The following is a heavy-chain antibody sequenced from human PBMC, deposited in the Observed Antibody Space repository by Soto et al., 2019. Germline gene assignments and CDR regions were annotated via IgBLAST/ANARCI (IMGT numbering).Heavy chain of an antibody. J-gene: IGHJ6*02. Sequence: VQLVESGGGVVQPGRSLRLSCAASGFTFSSYAMHWVRQAPGKGLEWVAVISYDGSNKYYADSVKGRFTISRDNSKNTLYLQMNSLRAEDTAVYYCARDFGNSYAYYYYGMDVWGQGTTVTVSS. CDR3: ARDFGNSYAYYYYGMDV. CDR2: ISYDGSNK. V-gene: IGHV3-30-3*01. CDR1: GFTFSSYA. D-gene: IGHD2-2*01.